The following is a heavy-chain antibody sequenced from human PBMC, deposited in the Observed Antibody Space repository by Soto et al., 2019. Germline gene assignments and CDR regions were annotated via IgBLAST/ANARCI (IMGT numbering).Heavy chain of an antibody. J-gene: IGHJ6*03. CDR1: GGSISSSSYY. CDR2: IYYSGST. V-gene: IGHV4-39*01. D-gene: IGHD4-4*01. CDR3: ARHSYSNYAHYYYYYMDV. Sequence: SETLSLTCTVSGGSISSSSYYWGWIRQPPGKGLEWIGSIYYSGSTYYNPSLKSRVTISVDTSKNQFSLKLSSVTAADTAVYYCARHSYSNYAHYYYYYMDVWGKGTTVTVSS.